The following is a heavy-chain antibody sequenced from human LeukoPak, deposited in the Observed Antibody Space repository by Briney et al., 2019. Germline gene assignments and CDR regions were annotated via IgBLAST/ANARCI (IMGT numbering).Heavy chain of an antibody. V-gene: IGHV1-2*02. CDR2: INPNSGGT. CDR1: GYTFTGYY. D-gene: IGHD4-23*01. J-gene: IGHJ4*02. CDR3: AREAFGDYGGNSDGGPRDY. Sequence: ASVKVSCKASGYTFTGYYMHWVRQAPGQGLEWMGWINPNSGGTNYAQKFQGRVTMTRDTSISTAYMELSRLRSDDTAVYYCAREAFGDYGGNSDGGPRDYWGQGTLVTVSS.